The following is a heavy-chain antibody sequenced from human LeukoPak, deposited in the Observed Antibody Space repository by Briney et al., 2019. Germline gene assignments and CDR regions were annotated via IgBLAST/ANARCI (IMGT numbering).Heavy chain of an antibody. CDR3: AKAYDSSGYESAPVDY. J-gene: IGHJ4*02. V-gene: IGHV3-23*01. CDR2: ISGSGGST. D-gene: IGHD3-22*01. CDR1: GFTFSSYA. Sequence: PGGSLRLSCAASGFTFSSYAMSWVRQAPGKGLEWVSAISGSGGSTYYADSVKGRFTISRDNSKNTLYLQMNSLRAEDTAVYYCAKAYDSSGYESAPVDYWGQGTLVTVSS.